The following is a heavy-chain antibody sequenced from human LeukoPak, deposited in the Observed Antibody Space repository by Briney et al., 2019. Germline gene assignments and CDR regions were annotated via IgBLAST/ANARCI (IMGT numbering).Heavy chain of an antibody. V-gene: IGHV4-59*01. D-gene: IGHD5-24*01. Sequence: PSETLSLTCTVSGGSISSYYWSWIRQSPGKGLEWIGYIYYSGSTNYNPSLKSRVTISVDTSKNQFSLKLSSVTAADTAVYYCARVGEEMASDYWGQGTLVTVSS. CDR2: IYYSGST. CDR3: ARVGEEMASDY. J-gene: IGHJ4*02. CDR1: GGSISSYY.